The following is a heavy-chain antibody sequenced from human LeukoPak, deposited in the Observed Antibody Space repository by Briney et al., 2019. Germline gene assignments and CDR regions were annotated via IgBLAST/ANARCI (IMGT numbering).Heavy chain of an antibody. D-gene: IGHD6-6*01. CDR1: GYSFTSYW. J-gene: IGHJ6*02. CDR2: IYPGDSDT. CDR3: ARLYSSSSLLNSKYYYYYGMDV. Sequence: GESLKISCKGSGYSFTSYWIGWVRQMPGKGLEWMGIIYPGDSDTRYSPPFQGQVTISADKSISTAYLQWSSLKASDTAMYYCARLYSSSSLLNSKYYYYYGMDVWGQGTTVTVSS. V-gene: IGHV5-51*01.